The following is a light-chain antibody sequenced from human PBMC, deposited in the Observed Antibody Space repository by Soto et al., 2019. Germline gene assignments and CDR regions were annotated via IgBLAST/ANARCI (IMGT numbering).Light chain of an antibody. CDR2: GAS. CDR1: QSVSSN. V-gene: IGKV3-20*01. CDR3: QQYGSSPRT. Sequence: EIVMTQSPSTLSVSPGERATLSCRASQSVSSNLAWYQQKPGQAPRLLIYGASSRATGIPDRFSGRGSGTDFTLTISRLEPEDFAVYYCQQYGSSPRTFGQGTRWIT. J-gene: IGKJ1*01.